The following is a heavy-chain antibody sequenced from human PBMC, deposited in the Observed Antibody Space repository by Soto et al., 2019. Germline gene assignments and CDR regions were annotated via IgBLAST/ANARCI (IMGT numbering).Heavy chain of an antibody. V-gene: IGHV1-69*06. D-gene: IGHD2-2*01. CDR2: IIPIFGTA. CDR3: ARATGYCSSTCCYDAYFYGMDV. CDR1: GGTFSSYA. Sequence: SVKVSCKASGGTFSSYAISWVRQAPGQGLEWMGGIIPIFGTANYAQKFQGRVTITADKSTSTAYMELSSLRSEDTAVYYCARATGYCSSTCCYDAYFYGMDVWGQGTTVTVSS. J-gene: IGHJ6*02.